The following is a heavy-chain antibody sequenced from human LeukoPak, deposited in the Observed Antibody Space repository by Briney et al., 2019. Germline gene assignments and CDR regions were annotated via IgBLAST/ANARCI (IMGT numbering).Heavy chain of an antibody. CDR3: GRHSVSSPHYFDY. V-gene: IGHV4-59*08. D-gene: IGHD1-26*01. Sequence: SETLSLTCTVSGGSISSYYWSWIRQPPGKGLEWIGFIYYSGSTHYKSSLKSRVTISVDTSKNQFSLRLSSVTAADTAVYYCGRHSVSSPHYFDYWGQGTLVTVSS. J-gene: IGHJ4*02. CDR2: IYYSGST. CDR1: GGSISSYY.